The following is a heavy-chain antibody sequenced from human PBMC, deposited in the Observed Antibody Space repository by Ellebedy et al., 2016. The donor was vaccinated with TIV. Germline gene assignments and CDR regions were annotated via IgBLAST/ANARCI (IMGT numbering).Heavy chain of an antibody. CDR1: GFTFRNNS. J-gene: IGHJ3*02. CDR2: ISSSGTTI. Sequence: PGGSLRLSCAASGFTFRNNSMNWVRHAPGKGLEWISYISSSGTTIYYADSVKGRFTISRDNAKISLYLQMNSLTAEDTAVYYCANGAYDIWGQGKMVTVSS. V-gene: IGHV3-48*04. D-gene: IGHD5-24*01. CDR3: ANGAYDI.